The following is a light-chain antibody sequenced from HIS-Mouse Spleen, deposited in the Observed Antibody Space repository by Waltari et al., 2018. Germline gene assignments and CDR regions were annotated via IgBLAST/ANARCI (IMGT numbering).Light chain of an antibody. CDR1: QSVSSN. CDR3: QQYNNWS. Sequence: EIVMTQSPATLSVSPGERATLSCRASQSVSSNLAWYQQKPGQAPRLLIYGASTRATGIPERFSGSGSGTEFTLTISSMQSEDFAVYYCQQYNNWSFGQGTRLEIK. J-gene: IGKJ5*01. CDR2: GAS. V-gene: IGKV3-15*01.